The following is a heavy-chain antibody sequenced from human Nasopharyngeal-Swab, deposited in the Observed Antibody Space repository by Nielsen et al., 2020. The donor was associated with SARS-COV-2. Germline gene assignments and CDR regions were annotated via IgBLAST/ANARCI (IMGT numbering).Heavy chain of an antibody. CDR2: ISGSGGST. CDR1: GFTFSSYA. V-gene: IGHV3-23*01. CDR3: ASDSEMATIS. Sequence: GESLKISCAASGFTFSSYAMSWVRQAPGKGLEWVSAISGSGGSTYYADSVKGRFTISRDNAKNSLYLQMNSLRDEDTAVYYCASDSEMATISWGQGTLVTVSS. J-gene: IGHJ4*02. D-gene: IGHD5-24*01.